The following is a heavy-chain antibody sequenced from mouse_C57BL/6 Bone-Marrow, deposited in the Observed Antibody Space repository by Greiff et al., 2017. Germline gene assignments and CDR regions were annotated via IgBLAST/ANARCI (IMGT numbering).Heavy chain of an antibody. Sequence: QVQLQQSGAELARPGASVKLSCKASGYTFTSYGISWVKQRTGQGLEWIGEIYPRSGNTYYNEKFKGKATLTADKSSSTAYMELRSLTSEDSAVYFCARRIHYDGSSSFAYWGQGTLVTVSA. J-gene: IGHJ3*01. CDR1: GYTFTSYG. CDR2: IYPRSGNT. CDR3: ARRIHYDGSSSFAY. V-gene: IGHV1-81*01. D-gene: IGHD1-1*01.